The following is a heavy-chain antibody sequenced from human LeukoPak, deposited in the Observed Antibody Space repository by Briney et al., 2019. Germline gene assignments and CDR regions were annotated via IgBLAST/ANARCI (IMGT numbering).Heavy chain of an antibody. J-gene: IGHJ4*02. D-gene: IGHD3-3*01. CDR2: INAKSGGT. V-gene: IGHV1-2*02. CDR1: GYTYTDYY. Sequence: ASVKVSCKASGYTYTDYYLHWVRQAPRQGLEWMGWINAKSGGTNYAQQFQGRVTMTRDTSIKTAYMELNRLRSDDTAVYYCARDEIARLGSGVDYWGQGTLVTVSS. CDR3: ARDEIARLGSGVDY.